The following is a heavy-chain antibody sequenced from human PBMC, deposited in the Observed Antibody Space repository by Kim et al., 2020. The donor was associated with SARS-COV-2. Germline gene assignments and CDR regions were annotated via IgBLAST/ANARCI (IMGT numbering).Heavy chain of an antibody. D-gene: IGHD3-10*01. V-gene: IGHV4-59*01. CDR2: IYYSGST. CDR1: GGSISSYY. Sequence: SETLSLTCTVSGGSISSYYWSWIRQPPGKGLEWIGYIYYSGSTNYNPSLKSRVTISVDTSKNQFSLKLSSVTAADTAVYYCAAIPPGPYYGSGSLFDYWGQGTLVTVSS. J-gene: IGHJ4*02. CDR3: AAIPPGPYYGSGSLFDY.